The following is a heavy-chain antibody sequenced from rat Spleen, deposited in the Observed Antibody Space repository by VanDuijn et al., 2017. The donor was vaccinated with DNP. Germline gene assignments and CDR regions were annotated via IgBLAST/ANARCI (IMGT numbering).Heavy chain of an antibody. CDR3: VRPHYSYGSYPRY. CDR2: ISYDGGMT. V-gene: IGHV5-22*01. J-gene: IGHJ3*01. CDR1: GFTFSDYY. Sequence: EVQLVESGGGVVQPGRSLKLSCAASGFTFSDYYMAWVRQAPTKGLEWVAYISYDGGMTYYGDSVKGRFTISRDNAKSTLYLQMNSLRSEDMATYYCVRPHYSYGSYPRYWGQGTLVSVSS. D-gene: IGHD1-12*02.